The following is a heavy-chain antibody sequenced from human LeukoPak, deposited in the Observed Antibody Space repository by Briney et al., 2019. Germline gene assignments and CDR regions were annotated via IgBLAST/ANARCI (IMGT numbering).Heavy chain of an antibody. CDR1: GINFADYA. CDR2: ISADGGST. J-gene: IGHJ4*02. CDR3: AKESGKFDY. Sequence: GGSLRLSCVVSGINFADYAMHWVRQPPGKGLEWVSLISADGGSTFSADSVKGRFSISRDNSKNSLYLEMNSLRTEDAAMYYCAKESGKFDYWGQGTLVAVSS. V-gene: IGHV3-43*02.